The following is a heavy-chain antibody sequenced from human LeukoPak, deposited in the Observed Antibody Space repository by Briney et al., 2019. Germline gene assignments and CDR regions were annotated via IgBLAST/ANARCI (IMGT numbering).Heavy chain of an antibody. CDR3: AREGDPAMGLGEFDY. J-gene: IGHJ4*02. CDR1: GYTFIGYY. D-gene: IGHD5-18*01. V-gene: IGHV1-2*02. Sequence: ASVKVSCKASGYTFIGYYIHWVRQAPGPGLEWMGWINPNSGGTNYAQRFQGRVSMTRDTSISTAYMELSRLTSDDTAVYFCAREGDPAMGLGEFDYWAQGTLVTVSS. CDR2: INPNSGGT.